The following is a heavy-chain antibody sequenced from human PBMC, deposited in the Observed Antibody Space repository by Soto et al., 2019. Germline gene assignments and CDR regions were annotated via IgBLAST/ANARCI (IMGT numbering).Heavy chain of an antibody. D-gene: IGHD2-15*01. Sequence: GGSLRLSCAASGFTFSNAWMSWVRQAPGKGLEWVGRIKSKTDGGTTDYAAPVKGRFTISRDDSKNTLYLQMNSLKTEDTAVYYCTTDGIVVVVAATHFNFYDYWGQGTLVTVSS. CDR1: GFTFSNAW. J-gene: IGHJ4*02. V-gene: IGHV3-15*01. CDR3: TTDGIVVVVAATHFNFYDY. CDR2: IKSKTDGGTT.